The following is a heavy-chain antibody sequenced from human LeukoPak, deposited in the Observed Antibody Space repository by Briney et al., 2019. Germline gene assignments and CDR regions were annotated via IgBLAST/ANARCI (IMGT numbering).Heavy chain of an antibody. Sequence: GASVKVSCRISGYRLIYLSIHWVRQAPGKGLEWMGGFHPDEGEVIFAQHFQGRVAMTEDTSTDTAYMELKSLRSDDTAVYYFAVVRGVAANYFDQWGQGSPVTVSS. CDR1: GYRLIYLS. D-gene: IGHD3-10*01. CDR2: FHPDEGEV. CDR3: AVVRGVAANYFDQ. V-gene: IGHV1-24*01. J-gene: IGHJ4*02.